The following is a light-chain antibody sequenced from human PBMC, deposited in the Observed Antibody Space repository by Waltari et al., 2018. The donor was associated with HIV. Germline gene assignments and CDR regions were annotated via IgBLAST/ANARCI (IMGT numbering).Light chain of an antibody. J-gene: IGKJ2*01. CDR2: GAS. Sequence: DIQMTQSPSSLSASVGDSVIITCRASRPISTYLNWYQQTTGNAPKVLVSGASSLESGVPKRFSGSGSGTFFTLAIDGLHSDDFAIYFCQQSFLSPYTFGQGTKLEVK. CDR3: QQSFLSPYT. V-gene: IGKV1-39*01. CDR1: RPISTY.